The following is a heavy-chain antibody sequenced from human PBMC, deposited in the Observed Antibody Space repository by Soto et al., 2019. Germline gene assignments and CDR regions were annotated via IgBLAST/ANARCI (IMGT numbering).Heavy chain of an antibody. D-gene: IGHD2-2*01. V-gene: IGHV3-23*01. Sequence: EVQLLESGGGLVQPGGSLRLSCAASGFTFSSYAMSWVRQAPGKGLEWVSAISRSGGSTYYADSVKGRFTISRDNSKNTLYLQMNSLRAEDTAVYYCAKEGCSSTSCREYFQHWGQGTLVTVSS. CDR2: ISRSGGST. J-gene: IGHJ1*01. CDR3: AKEGCSSTSCREYFQH. CDR1: GFTFSSYA.